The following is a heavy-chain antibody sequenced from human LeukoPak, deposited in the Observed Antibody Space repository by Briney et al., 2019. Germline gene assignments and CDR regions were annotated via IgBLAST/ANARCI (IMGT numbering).Heavy chain of an antibody. V-gene: IGHV7-4-1*02. Sequence: ASVKVSCKASGYTFTSYAMNWVRQAPGQGLEWMGWINTNTGNPTYAQGFTGRFVFSLDTSVSTAYLQISSLKAEDTAVYYCARGGCCGGDCYSDAFDIWGQGTMVTVSS. CDR3: ARGGCCGGDCYSDAFDI. J-gene: IGHJ3*02. CDR2: INTNTGNP. CDR1: GYTFTSYA. D-gene: IGHD2-21*02.